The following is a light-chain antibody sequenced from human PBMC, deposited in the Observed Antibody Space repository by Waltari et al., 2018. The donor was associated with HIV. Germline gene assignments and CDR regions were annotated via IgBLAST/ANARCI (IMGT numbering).Light chain of an antibody. CDR1: SSNIGSNFD. J-gene: IGLJ1*01. CDR3: QSFDNSLNGYV. Sequence: QSVLTQPPSVSGAPGQRVTISCTGSSSNIGSNFDVHWYQLPPGSAPNLLIFANSNRPSGVPDRFSASKSATSASLAISGLQPEDEAEYYCQSFDNSLNGYVFGTGTTVIVL. V-gene: IGLV1-40*01. CDR2: ANS.